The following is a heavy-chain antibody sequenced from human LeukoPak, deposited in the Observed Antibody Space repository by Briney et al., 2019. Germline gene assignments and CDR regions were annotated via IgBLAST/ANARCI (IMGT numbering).Heavy chain of an antibody. Sequence: PSETLSLTCTVSGDSLGSYYWSLIRQTAGKGLEWIGRINTSGSTNYNPSLKSRVSMSLDTSKNQFSLSLTSVTAADTAVYYCARGGGHDAFDIWGQGTMVTVSS. CDR3: ARGGGHDAFDI. CDR1: GDSLGSYY. V-gene: IGHV4-4*07. J-gene: IGHJ3*02. CDR2: INTSGST.